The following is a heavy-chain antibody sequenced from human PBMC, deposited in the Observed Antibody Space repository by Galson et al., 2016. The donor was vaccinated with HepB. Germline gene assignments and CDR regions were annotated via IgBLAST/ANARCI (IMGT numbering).Heavy chain of an antibody. Sequence: SVKVSCKASGYTFTRYYMHWVRQAPGQGLEWMGIINPSGGSTSYTQNFQGRVTMTRDTSTSTVYMELGSLRSDDTAVYYCARADCSGTTCYSFYYYGMDVWGQGTTVTVSS. J-gene: IGHJ6*02. D-gene: IGHD2-15*01. CDR3: ARADCSGTTCYSFYYYGMDV. V-gene: IGHV1-46*01. CDR1: GYTFTRYY. CDR2: INPSGGST.